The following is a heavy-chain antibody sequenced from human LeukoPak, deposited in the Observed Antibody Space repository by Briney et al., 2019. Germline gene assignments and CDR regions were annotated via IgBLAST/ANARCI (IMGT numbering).Heavy chain of an antibody. CDR3: RLRYYDSSGYTKYYFDY. J-gene: IGHJ4*02. CDR1: GGTFSSYA. V-gene: IGHV1-69*13. Sequence: GASVKVSCKASGGTFSSYAISWVRQAPGQGLEWMGGIIPIFGTANYAQKFQGRVTITADESTSTAYMELSSLRSEDTAVYYCRLRYYDSSGYTKYYFDYWGQGTLVTVSS. D-gene: IGHD3-22*01. CDR2: IIPIFGTA.